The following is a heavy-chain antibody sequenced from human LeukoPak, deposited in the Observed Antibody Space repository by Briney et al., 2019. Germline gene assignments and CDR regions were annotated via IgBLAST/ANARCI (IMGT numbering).Heavy chain of an antibody. CDR1: GGSISSSSYY. V-gene: IGHV4-39*07. D-gene: IGHD3-3*01. Sequence: SETLSLTCTVSGGSISSSSYYWGWIRQPPGKGLEWIGSIYYSGSTYYNPSLKSRVTISVDTSKNQFSLKLSSVTAADTAVYYCARGIGFLEWSYYYYYYYMDVWGKGTTVTVSS. J-gene: IGHJ6*03. CDR2: IYYSGST. CDR3: ARGIGFLEWSYYYYYYYMDV.